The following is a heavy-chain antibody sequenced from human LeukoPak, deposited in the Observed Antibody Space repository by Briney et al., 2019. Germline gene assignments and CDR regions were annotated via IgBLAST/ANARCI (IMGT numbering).Heavy chain of an antibody. CDR3: ARDRQLGYCTNGVCYELDY. V-gene: IGHV1-2*02. D-gene: IGHD2-8*01. CDR1: GYTFTGYY. J-gene: IGHJ4*02. Sequence: ASVKVSCKASGYTFTGYYMHWVRPAPGQGLEWMGWINPNSGGTNYAQKFQGRVTMTRDTSISTAYMELSRLRSDDTAVYYCARDRQLGYCTNGVCYELDYWGQGTLVTVSS. CDR2: INPNSGGT.